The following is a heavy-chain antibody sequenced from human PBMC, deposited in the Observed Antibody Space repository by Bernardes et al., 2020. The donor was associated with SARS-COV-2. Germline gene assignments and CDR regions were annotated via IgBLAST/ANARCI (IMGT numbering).Heavy chain of an antibody. D-gene: IGHD3-22*01. J-gene: IGHJ4*02. V-gene: IGHV3-23*01. CDR3: ANPKGGPSSVDY. CDR1: SFTFSSYA. CDR2: ISGSGGST. Sequence: GSLSPSCAASSFTFSSYAMSWVRQAPGKGLEWVSAISGSGGSTYYADSVKGRFTISRDNSKNTLYLQMNSLRAEDTAVYYCANPKGGPSSVDYWGQGTLVTVSS.